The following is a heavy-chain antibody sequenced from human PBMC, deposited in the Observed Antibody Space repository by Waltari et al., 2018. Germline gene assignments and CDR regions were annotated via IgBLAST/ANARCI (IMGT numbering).Heavy chain of an antibody. CDR2: IVFGSGNT. V-gene: IGHV1-58*01. CDR1: GFTFTSSA. D-gene: IGHD3-22*01. J-gene: IGHJ4*02. CDR3: AASSYYYDSSGSLDY. Sequence: QMQLVQSGPEVKKPGTSVKVSCKASGFTFTSSAVQWVRQARGQRLEWIGSIVFGSGNTNYAQKFQERVTITRDMSTSTAYMELSSLRSEDTAVYYCAASSYYYDSSGSLDYWGQGTLVTVSS.